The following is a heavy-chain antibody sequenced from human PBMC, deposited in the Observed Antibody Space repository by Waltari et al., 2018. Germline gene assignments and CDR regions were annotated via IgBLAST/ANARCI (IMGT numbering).Heavy chain of an antibody. J-gene: IGHJ3*02. D-gene: IGHD4-17*01. CDR3: ARGGGYYGGNHDAFDI. Sequence: EVQLVESGGGLVQPGGSLRLSCAASGFTFSSYAMSWVRQAPGKGLEWVSAISGSGGSTYYADSVKGRFTISRDNSKNTLYLQMNSLRSEDTAVYYCARGGGYYGGNHDAFDIWGQGTMVTVSS. CDR2: ISGSGGST. CDR1: GFTFSSYA. V-gene: IGHV3-23*04.